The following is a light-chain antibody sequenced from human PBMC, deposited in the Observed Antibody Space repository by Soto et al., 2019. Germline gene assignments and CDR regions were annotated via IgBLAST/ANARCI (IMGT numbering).Light chain of an antibody. CDR3: QSYDSSLNGMI. CDR2: GSS. CDR1: SSNIGAGYD. Sequence: SVPTQPPSVSGAPGQRVTISCTGSSSNIGAGYDVHWYQQVPGTAPKLLIYGSSNRPSGVPDRFSGSKSGTSASLAITGLQAEDEADYYCQSYDSSLNGMIFGGGTKVTVL. V-gene: IGLV1-40*01. J-gene: IGLJ2*01.